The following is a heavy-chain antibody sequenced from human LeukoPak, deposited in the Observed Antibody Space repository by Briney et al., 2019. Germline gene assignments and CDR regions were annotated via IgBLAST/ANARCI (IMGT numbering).Heavy chain of an antibody. Sequence: GGSLRLSCTASGFTFSDYYMSWIRQTPGRGLECRSYMSTRDNTIQYADSVKGRFTISRANAKNSLYLKMNSLRAEDTAVYYCARNSNRYMDVWGKGTTVTVSS. CDR2: MSTRDNTI. CDR1: GFTFSDYY. J-gene: IGHJ6*03. CDR3: ARNSNRYMDV. D-gene: IGHD2/OR15-2a*01. V-gene: IGHV3-11*04.